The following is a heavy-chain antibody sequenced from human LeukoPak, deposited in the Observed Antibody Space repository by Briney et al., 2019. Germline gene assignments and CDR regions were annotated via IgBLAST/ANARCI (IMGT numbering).Heavy chain of an antibody. V-gene: IGHV3-74*01. J-gene: IGHJ4*02. CDR2: INSDGSST. CDR1: GFTFSSYW. CDR3: ARGVAYYYGSGSLY. Sequence: PGGSLRLSCAASGFTFSSYWMHWVRQAPGKGLVWVSRINSDGSSTSYADSVKGRFTISRDNAKNTLYLQMNSLRAEDTTVYYCARGVAYYYGSGSLYWGQGTLVTVSS. D-gene: IGHD3-10*01.